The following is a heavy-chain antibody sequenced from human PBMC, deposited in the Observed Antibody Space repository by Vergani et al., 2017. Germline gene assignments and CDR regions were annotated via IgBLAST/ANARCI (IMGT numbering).Heavy chain of an antibody. CDR2: INWNGGST. CDR1: GFTFDDYG. J-gene: IGHJ2*01. V-gene: IGHV3-20*04. CDR3: ARKPPPMTTVTTPRLYWYFDL. D-gene: IGHD4-17*01. Sequence: AASGFTFDDYGMSWVRQAPGKGLEWVSGINWNGGSTGYADSVKGRFTISRDNAKNSLYLQMNSLRAEDTAVYYCARKPPPMTTVTTPRLYWYFDLWGRGTLVTVSS.